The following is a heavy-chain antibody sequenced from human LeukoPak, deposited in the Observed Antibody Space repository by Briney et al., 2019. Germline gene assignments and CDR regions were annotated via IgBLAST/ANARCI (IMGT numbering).Heavy chain of an antibody. CDR1: GFTLSGYE. CDR3: ARGPYSSNWYVDY. CDR2: ISRTGNSI. Sequence: GGSLRLSCAASGFTLSGYEMNWVRLAPGKGLEWISYISRTGNSIYYADSVKGRFTISRDSAKNSLYLQMNSLRAEDTAVYYCARGPYSSNWYVDYWGQGTLVT. V-gene: IGHV3-48*03. J-gene: IGHJ4*02. D-gene: IGHD6-13*01.